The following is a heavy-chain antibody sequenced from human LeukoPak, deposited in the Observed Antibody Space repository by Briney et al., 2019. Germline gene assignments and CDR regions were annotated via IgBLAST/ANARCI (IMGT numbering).Heavy chain of an antibody. J-gene: IGHJ4*02. D-gene: IGHD2-21*02. CDR3: VKKSAESDIVVLTASFDY. CDR1: GFTFSSYA. Sequence: GGSLRLSGSASGFTFSSYAMHWVRQAPGKGLEYVSAISSNGGSTYYADSVKGRFTISRDNSKNTLYLQMSGLRAEDTAVYYCVKKSAESDIVVLTASFDYWGQGTLVTVSS. CDR2: ISSNGGST. V-gene: IGHV3-64D*06.